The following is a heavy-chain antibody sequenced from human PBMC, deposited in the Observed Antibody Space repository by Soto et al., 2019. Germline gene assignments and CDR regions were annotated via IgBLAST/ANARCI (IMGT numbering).Heavy chain of an antibody. J-gene: IGHJ3*02. V-gene: IGHV4-31*03. CDR3: ARLYGLDAFDI. CDR1: GGSISSGGYY. Sequence: SETLSLTCTVSGGSISSGGYYWSWIRQHPGKGLEWIGYIYYSGSTYYKPSLKSRVTISVDTSKNQFSLKLSSVTAADTAVYYCARLYGLDAFDIWGQGTMVTVSS. CDR2: IYYSGST. D-gene: IGHD2-2*02.